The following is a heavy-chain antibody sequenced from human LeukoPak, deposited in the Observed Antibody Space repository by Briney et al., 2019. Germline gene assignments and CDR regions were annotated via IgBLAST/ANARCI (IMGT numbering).Heavy chain of an antibody. Sequence: ASVTVSCKVSGYTLTELSMHWVRQAPGKGLEWMGGFDPEDGETIYAQKFQGRVTMTEDTSTDTAYMELSSLRSEDTAVYYCATLSITMIDGERYFDYWGQGTLVTVSS. CDR2: FDPEDGET. CDR3: ATLSITMIDGERYFDY. J-gene: IGHJ4*02. V-gene: IGHV1-24*01. CDR1: GYTLTELS. D-gene: IGHD3-22*01.